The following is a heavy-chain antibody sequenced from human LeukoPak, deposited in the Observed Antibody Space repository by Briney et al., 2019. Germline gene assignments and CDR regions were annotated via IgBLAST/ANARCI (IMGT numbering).Heavy chain of an antibody. D-gene: IGHD3-10*01. CDR2: IGGSGDFT. Sequence: GSLRLSCAASGFTFSTYAMSWVRQAPGKGLEWVSAIGGSGDFTYYAEYVRGRFTISRDNSEKTLYLQMNSLRAEDTAVYYCAKADRGWGVITKDWGQGTLVTVSS. CDR3: AKADRGWGVITKD. V-gene: IGHV3-23*01. CDR1: GFTFSTYA. J-gene: IGHJ4*02.